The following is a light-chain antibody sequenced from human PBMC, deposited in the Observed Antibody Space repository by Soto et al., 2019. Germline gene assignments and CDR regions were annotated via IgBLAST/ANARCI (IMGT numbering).Light chain of an antibody. CDR1: SSDVGGYNY. J-gene: IGLJ2*01. CDR2: DVS. V-gene: IGLV2-14*03. CDR3: SSYTGSSTHVI. Sequence: QSALTQPASVSGSPGQSITISCTGTSSDVGGYNYVSWYQQHPGKAPKLMIYDVSNRPSGVSDRFSGSRSGNTASLAISGLQGEDEAHYFCSSYTGSSTHVIFGGGIKLTVL.